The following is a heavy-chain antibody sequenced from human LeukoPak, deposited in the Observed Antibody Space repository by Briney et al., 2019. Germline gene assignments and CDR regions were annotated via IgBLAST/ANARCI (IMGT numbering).Heavy chain of an antibody. CDR1: GFTFSSYG. D-gene: IGHD1-26*01. V-gene: IGHV3-30*02. J-gene: IGHJ4*02. CDR2: IRYDGSNK. CDR3: AKGELADFDY. Sequence: GGSLRLSCAASGFTFSSYGMHWFRQAPGKGLEWVAFIRYDGSNKYYADSVKGRFTISRDNSKNTLYLQMNSLRAEDTAVYYCAKGELADFDYWGQGTLVTVSS.